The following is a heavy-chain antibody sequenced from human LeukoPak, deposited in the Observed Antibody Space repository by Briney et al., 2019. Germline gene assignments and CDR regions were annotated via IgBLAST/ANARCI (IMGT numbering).Heavy chain of an antibody. V-gene: IGHV4-4*07. Sequence: SETLSLTCTVSGGSISNYYWSWIRQPAGKVLEWIGHVYTSGSTNYNPSLMSRVTMSVDTSKNQFSLRLSSVTAADTAVYYCARDSGKGDTAHMDVWGKGTTVTVSS. J-gene: IGHJ6*03. CDR2: VYTSGST. D-gene: IGHD1-26*01. CDR3: ARDSGKGDTAHMDV. CDR1: GGSISNYY.